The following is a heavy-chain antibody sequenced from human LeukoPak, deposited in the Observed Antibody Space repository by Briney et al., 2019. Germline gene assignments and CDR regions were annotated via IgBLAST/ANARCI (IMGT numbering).Heavy chain of an antibody. J-gene: IGHJ6*03. D-gene: IGHD4-17*01. CDR2: ISAYNGDT. V-gene: IGHV1-18*01. CDR3: ARRGGKNYGDYLLYYYYMDV. Sequence: ASVKVSCKASGYTFTSYGISWVRQAPGQGLEWMGWISAYNGDTNYAQKLQGRVTMTTDTSTSTAYMELRSLRSDDTAMYYCARRGGKNYGDYLLYYYYMDVWGKGTTVTVSS. CDR1: GYTFTSYG.